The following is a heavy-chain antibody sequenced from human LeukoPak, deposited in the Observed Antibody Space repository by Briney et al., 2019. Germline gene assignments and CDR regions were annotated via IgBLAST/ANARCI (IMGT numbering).Heavy chain of an antibody. V-gene: IGHV3-20*04. CDR3: ARKYVYYYSHMDV. J-gene: IGHJ6*03. D-gene: IGHD3-16*01. CDR2: INWNGGST. CDR1: GFTFDDYG. Sequence: GGSLRLSCAASGFTFDDYGMSWVRQAPGKGLEWVSGINWNGGSTGYADSVKGRFTISRDNAKNSLYLQMSSLRAEDTALYYCARKYVYYYSHMDVWGKGTTVSISS.